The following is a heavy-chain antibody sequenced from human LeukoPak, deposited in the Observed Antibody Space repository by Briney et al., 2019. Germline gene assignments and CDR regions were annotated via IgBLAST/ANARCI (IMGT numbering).Heavy chain of an antibody. V-gene: IGHV4-61*02. CDR1: GGSISSDDYY. CDR3: ARASGIQDMYYFDY. Sequence: SQTLSLTCTVSGGSISSDDYYWSWIRQPAGKGLEWIGRIYTSGTINYNPSLKSRVTISVDTSKNQFSLKVTSVTAADTAVYYCARASGIQDMYYFDYWGQGTLVTVSS. D-gene: IGHD1-26*01. CDR2: IYTSGTI. J-gene: IGHJ4*02.